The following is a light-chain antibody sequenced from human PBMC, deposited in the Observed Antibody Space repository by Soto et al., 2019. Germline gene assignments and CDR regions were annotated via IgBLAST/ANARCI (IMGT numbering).Light chain of an antibody. J-gene: IGKJ2*01. CDR2: GAS. CDR3: QLYGSPPLYT. Sequence: EVVLTQSPGTLSLSPGERAALSCRASQSVRSTYIAWYQQKPGQAPRLLIYGASSRATGIPDRFSGSGSGTDFTLTISRLEPEDFAVYYCQLYGSPPLYTFGQGTKLEI. V-gene: IGKV3-20*01. CDR1: QSVRSTY.